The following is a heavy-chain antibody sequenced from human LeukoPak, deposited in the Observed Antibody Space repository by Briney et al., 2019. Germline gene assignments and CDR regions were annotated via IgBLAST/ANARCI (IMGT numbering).Heavy chain of an antibody. V-gene: IGHV3-7*03. CDR3: ARQPFDY. CDR2: IKQDGSGK. Sequence: GGSLRLSCAASGFTFSSYWMSWVRQAPGKGLEWVANIKQDGSGKYFVDSVRGRFTISRDNAKNLVYLQMSSLRGEDTAVYYCARQPFDYWGQGTLVTVSS. CDR1: GFTFSSYW. J-gene: IGHJ4*02.